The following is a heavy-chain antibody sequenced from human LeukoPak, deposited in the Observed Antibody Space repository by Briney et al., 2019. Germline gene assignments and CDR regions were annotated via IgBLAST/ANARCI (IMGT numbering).Heavy chain of an antibody. CDR3: EKDTRRMARLITFGGGRPYYFDY. Sequence: GGSLRLSCAASGFTFNTYAMSWVRQAPGKGLEWVSAISDSGGSAYYADSVKGRFTISRDNAKNTLYLHMNSLRAEDTAVYYCEKDTRRMARLITFGGGRPYYFDYWGQGTLVTVSS. CDR2: ISDSGGSA. J-gene: IGHJ4*02. V-gene: IGHV3-23*01. D-gene: IGHD3-16*01. CDR1: GFTFNTYA.